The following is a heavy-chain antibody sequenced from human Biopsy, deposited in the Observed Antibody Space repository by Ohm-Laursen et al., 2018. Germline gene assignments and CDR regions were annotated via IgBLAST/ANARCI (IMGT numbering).Heavy chain of an antibody. CDR1: GFTFSAYA. V-gene: IGHV3-73*01. CDR2: IRSKAKSYAT. Sequence: SLRLSCAASGFTFSAYAVHWVRQASGKGLEWVGRIRSKAKSYATAYAASVTGRFTISRDDSKNTTYLQMNSLKTEDTAVYYCTLEGAGFDNWGQGTLVTVSS. J-gene: IGHJ4*02. CDR3: TLEGAGFDN. D-gene: IGHD3-10*01.